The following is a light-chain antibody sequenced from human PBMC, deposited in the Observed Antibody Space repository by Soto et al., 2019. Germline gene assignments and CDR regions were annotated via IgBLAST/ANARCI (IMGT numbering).Light chain of an antibody. V-gene: IGLV4-69*01. Sequence: QSVLTQSPSASASLGASVKLTCTLSSGHSNYAIAWHQQQSEKVPRYLMKLNSDGSHSKGDGIPDRFSGSSSGAERYLTISSLQSEDEADYYCQTWGSGIVVFGGGTQLTVL. CDR2: LNSDGSH. CDR3: QTWGSGIVV. CDR1: SGHSNYA. J-gene: IGLJ2*01.